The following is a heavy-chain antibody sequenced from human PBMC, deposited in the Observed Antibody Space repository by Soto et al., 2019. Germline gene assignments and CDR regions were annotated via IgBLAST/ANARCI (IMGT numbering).Heavy chain of an antibody. CDR2: FYYSGST. D-gene: IGHD1-7*01. CDR1: SCSISRSGYY. CDR3: ARHGTILAAAPGRY. V-gene: IGHV4-39*01. Sequence: SENLSLTCTVSSCSISRSGYYWGWIRQPPGKGLEWIGSFYYSGSTYYNPSLKSRVTISVDTSKNQLSLKLSSVTAADTAVYYCARHGTILAAAPGRYWGQGTLVTVSS. J-gene: IGHJ4*02.